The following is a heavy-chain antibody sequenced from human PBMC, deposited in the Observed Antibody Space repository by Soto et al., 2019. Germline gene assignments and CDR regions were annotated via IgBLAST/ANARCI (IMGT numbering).Heavy chain of an antibody. Sequence: EVQLLESGGGLVQPGGSLRLSCAASGFTFSSYAMSWVRQAPGKGLEWVSAISGSGGSTYYADSVKGRFTISRDNSKNTLYLQMNSLRAEDTAVYYCARQHLRGGGGSCYGYWGQGTLVTVSS. CDR1: GFTFSSYA. J-gene: IGHJ4*02. CDR2: ISGSGGST. V-gene: IGHV3-23*01. CDR3: ARQHLRGGGGSCYGY. D-gene: IGHD2-15*01.